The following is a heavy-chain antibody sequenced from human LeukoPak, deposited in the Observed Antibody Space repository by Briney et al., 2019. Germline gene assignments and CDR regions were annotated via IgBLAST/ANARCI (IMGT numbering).Heavy chain of an antibody. CDR3: AREVADYGGYYYYHYMDV. V-gene: IGHV4-4*07. J-gene: IGHJ6*03. CDR1: GGSITESY. Sequence: SETLSLTCTVSGGSITESYWSWIRQPAGKGLEWIGRIYTSGSNNYNPSLKSRVTMSVDTSKNQFSLKLSSVTAADTAMYYCAREVADYGGYYYYHYMDVWGKGTTVTISS. CDR2: IYTSGSN. D-gene: IGHD4-23*01.